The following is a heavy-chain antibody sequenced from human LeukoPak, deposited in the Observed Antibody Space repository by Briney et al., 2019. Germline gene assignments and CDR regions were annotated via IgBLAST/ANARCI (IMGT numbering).Heavy chain of an antibody. CDR2: ICYSVTT. Sequence: PSETLSLTCTVSGASISSYCWSWIRQAPGKGLEWIVYICYSVTTNYNPSLKSRVTISMDTSKHQFSLRLASVTAADTAVYYCARWNEGLDYWGQGILATVSP. CDR1: GASISSYC. D-gene: IGHD1-1*01. CDR3: ARWNEGLDY. V-gene: IGHV4-59*01. J-gene: IGHJ4*02.